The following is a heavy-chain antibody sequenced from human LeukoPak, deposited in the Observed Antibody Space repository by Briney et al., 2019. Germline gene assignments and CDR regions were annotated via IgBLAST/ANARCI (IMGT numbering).Heavy chain of an antibody. D-gene: IGHD3-3*01. V-gene: IGHV1-69*05. CDR1: GGTFSSYA. Sequence: SVKVSCKASGGTFSSYAISWVRQAPGQGLEWMGRIIPIFGTASYAQKFQGRVTITTDESTSTAYMELSSLRSEDTAVYYCARASITIFGVDPSEDVWGKGTTVTVSS. CDR2: IIPIFGTA. J-gene: IGHJ6*04. CDR3: ARASITIFGVDPSEDV.